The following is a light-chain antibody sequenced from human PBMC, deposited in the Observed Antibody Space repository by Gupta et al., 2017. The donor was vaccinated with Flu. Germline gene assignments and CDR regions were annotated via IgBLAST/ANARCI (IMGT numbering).Light chain of an antibody. CDR2: GAS. CDR3: QQSDNIPRT. J-gene: IGKJ1*01. V-gene: IGKV1-39*01. Sequence: GDRVTITCRASQNINSYLNWYQHKPGKAPKILIYGASSLRSGVPSRFSGSGSGTDFTLTISSLQPEDFATYYCQQSDNIPRTFGQGTKVEIK. CDR1: QNINSY.